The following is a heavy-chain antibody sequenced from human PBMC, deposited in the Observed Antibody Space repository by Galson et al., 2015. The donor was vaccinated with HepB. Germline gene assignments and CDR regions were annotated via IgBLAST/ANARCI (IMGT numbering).Heavy chain of an antibody. CDR3: ARSRAPDY. Sequence: SETLYLTCTVSGGSLSNYYWSWIRQPPGKGLEYIGCIYNGGSTDYNPALKSRATISVDASKNRFSLRLSSVTAADTAVYYCARSRAPDYWGQGTLVTVTS. J-gene: IGHJ4*02. CDR1: GGSLSNYY. CDR2: IYNGGST. V-gene: IGHV4-59*01.